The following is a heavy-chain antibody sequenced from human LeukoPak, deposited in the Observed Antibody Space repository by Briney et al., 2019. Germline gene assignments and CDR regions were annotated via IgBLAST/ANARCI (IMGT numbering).Heavy chain of an antibody. D-gene: IGHD6-13*01. V-gene: IGHV3-13*01. CDR1: GFTFSDYD. J-gene: IGHJ4*02. Sequence: PGGSLRLSCAASGFTFSDYDMHWVRQATGKGLEWVSAIGTAGDTYYTGSVKGRFTISRDNSKNTVYLEMSSLRVDDTAVYYCTIRGGTSAAGTGRFDYWGQGTLVTVSS. CDR2: IGTAGDT. CDR3: TIRGGTSAAGTGRFDY.